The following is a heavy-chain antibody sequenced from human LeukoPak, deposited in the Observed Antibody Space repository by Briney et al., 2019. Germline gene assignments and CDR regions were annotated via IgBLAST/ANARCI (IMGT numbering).Heavy chain of an antibody. D-gene: IGHD3-22*01. CDR2: ISAYNGNT. V-gene: IGHV1-18*01. CDR3: ARGGWYYYDSSGYYLIDN. CDR1: GYTFTSYG. J-gene: IGHJ4*02. Sequence: GVSVKVSCKASGYTFTSYGISWVRQAPGQGLEWMGWISAYNGNTKYAQKFQARVTLTTDTSTSTAYMELWSLRSDDTALYYCARGGWYYYDSSGYYLIDNWGQGTLVTVSS.